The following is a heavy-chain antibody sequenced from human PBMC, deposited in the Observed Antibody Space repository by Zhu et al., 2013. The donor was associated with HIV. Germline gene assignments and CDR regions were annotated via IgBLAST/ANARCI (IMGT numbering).Heavy chain of an antibody. Sequence: QVQLQESGPGLVKPSETLSLTCTVSGGSISSYYWSWIRQPPGKGLEWIGYIYYSGSTNYNPSLKSRATISVDTPKNQFSLKLSSVTAADTAVYYCARSMVRGVIYFDYWAREPWSPSPQ. D-gene: IGHD3-10*01. CDR1: GGSISSYY. J-gene: IGHJ4*02. CDR2: IYYSGST. V-gene: IGHV4-59*01. CDR3: ARSMVRGVIYFDY.